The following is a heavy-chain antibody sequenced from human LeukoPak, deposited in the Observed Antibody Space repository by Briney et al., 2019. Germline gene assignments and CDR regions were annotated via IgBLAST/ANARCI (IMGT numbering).Heavy chain of an antibody. D-gene: IGHD4-23*01. J-gene: IGHJ4*02. Sequence: SGTLSLTCVVYGXSFSGYYGTWIRQPPGQGLEWIGDVNYSGSTNYNPSLESRVTISVDTSKSQFSLKLRSVTAADTSVYYCARGRAVTRDFDYWGQGTLVSVSS. CDR2: VNYSGST. CDR1: GXSFSGYY. CDR3: ARGRAVTRDFDY. V-gene: IGHV4-34*01.